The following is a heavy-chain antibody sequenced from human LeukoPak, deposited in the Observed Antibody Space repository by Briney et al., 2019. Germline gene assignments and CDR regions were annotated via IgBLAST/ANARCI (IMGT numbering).Heavy chain of an antibody. D-gene: IGHD3-3*01. Sequence: GGSLRLSCAASGFTFSSYAMSWVRQAPGKGLEWVSAISGSGGSTYYADSVKGRFTISRDNSKNTLYLQMNSLRAEDTAVYYCARVHQERYYDFWSGSFDYWGQGTLVTVSS. CDR2: ISGSGGST. V-gene: IGHV3-23*01. CDR1: GFTFSSYA. J-gene: IGHJ4*02. CDR3: ARVHQERYYDFWSGSFDY.